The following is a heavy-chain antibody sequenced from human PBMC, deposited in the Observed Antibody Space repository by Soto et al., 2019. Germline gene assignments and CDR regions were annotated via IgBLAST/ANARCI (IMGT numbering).Heavy chain of an antibody. CDR3: ATPSGLLGQYSALPDN. D-gene: IGHD5-12*01. CDR2: IIPMFGST. J-gene: IGHJ4*02. Sequence: VASVKVSCKXSGGTFSHSTVAWVRQAPGHRPEWMGMIIPMFGSTNSAQKFRDRVTFSADTYTNTAYMELSSLRSEDTAVYYCATPSGLLGQYSALPDNWGQGTLVTVSS. CDR1: GGTFSHST. V-gene: IGHV1-69*08.